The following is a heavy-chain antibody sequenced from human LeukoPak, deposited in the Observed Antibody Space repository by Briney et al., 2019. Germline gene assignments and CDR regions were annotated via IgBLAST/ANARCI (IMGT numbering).Heavy chain of an antibody. D-gene: IGHD6-19*01. CDR3: AKDLFPRKAVAGRDAFDI. J-gene: IGHJ3*02. CDR1: GFTFSSYN. CDR2: ISGSGGST. V-gene: IGHV3-23*01. Sequence: GGSLRLSCAASGFTFSSYNMNWVRQAPGKGLEWVSAISGSGGSTYYADSVKGRFTISRDNSKNTLYLQMNSLRAEDTAVYYCAKDLFPRKAVAGRDAFDIWGQGTMVTVSS.